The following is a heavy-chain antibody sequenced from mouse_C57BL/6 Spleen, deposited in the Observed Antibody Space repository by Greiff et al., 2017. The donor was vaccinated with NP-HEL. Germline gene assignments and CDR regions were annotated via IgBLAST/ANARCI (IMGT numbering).Heavy chain of an antibody. CDR1: GFTFSSYA. CDR3: ARDTDSNYAPWFAY. V-gene: IGHV5-4*01. CDR2: ISDGGSYT. D-gene: IGHD2-5*01. J-gene: IGHJ3*01. Sequence: DVHLVESGGGLVKPGGSLKLSCAASGFTFSSYAMSWVRQTPEKRLEWVATISDGGSYTYYPDNVKGRFTISRDNAKNNLYLQMSHLKSEDTAMYYCARDTDSNYAPWFAYWGQGTLVTVSA.